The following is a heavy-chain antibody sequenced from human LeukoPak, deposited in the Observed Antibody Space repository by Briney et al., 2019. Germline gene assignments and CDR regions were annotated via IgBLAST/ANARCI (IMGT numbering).Heavy chain of an antibody. CDR1: GGSFSGYY. D-gene: IGHD3-10*01. Sequence: SETLSFTCAVYGGSFSGYYWGWVRQPPGKALEWIGNIFYSGSTYYSPSLKSRVTISLDTSRNQFSLKLNFVTAADTAVYYCAKSNGYGLIDIWGQGTMVTVSS. CDR2: IFYSGST. CDR3: AKSNGYGLIDI. V-gene: IGHV4-34*12. J-gene: IGHJ3*02.